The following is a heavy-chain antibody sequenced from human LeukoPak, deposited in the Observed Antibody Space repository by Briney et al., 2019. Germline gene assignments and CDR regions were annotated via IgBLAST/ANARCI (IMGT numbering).Heavy chain of an antibody. CDR1: GFTFSSYA. D-gene: IGHD6-13*01. CDR2: ISGSGGST. V-gene: IGHV3-23*01. CDR3: AKDPDSSSWYRVTIAVDDY. J-gene: IGHJ4*02. Sequence: PGGSLRLSCAASGFTFSSYAMSWVRQAPGKGLEWVSAISGSGGSTYYADSVKGRFTISRDNSKNTLYLQMNSLRAEDTAVYYCAKDPDSSSWYRVTIAVDDYWGQGTLVTVSS.